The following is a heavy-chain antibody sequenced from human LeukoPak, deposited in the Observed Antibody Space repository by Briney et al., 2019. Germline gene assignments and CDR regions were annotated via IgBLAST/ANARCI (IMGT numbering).Heavy chain of an antibody. CDR1: GESFSGYY. Sequence: PSETLSLTCVVHGESFSGYYWGWFRQPPGKGLEWIGEINHSGSTHYNSSLKSRVIISVDTSKRQFFLKLRSVTAADTAVYYCARGPGYEISTGSFNYYYMDVWGKGTTVTVSS. J-gene: IGHJ6*03. CDR2: INHSGST. V-gene: IGHV4-34*01. D-gene: IGHD3-9*01. CDR3: ARGPGYEISTGSFNYYYMDV.